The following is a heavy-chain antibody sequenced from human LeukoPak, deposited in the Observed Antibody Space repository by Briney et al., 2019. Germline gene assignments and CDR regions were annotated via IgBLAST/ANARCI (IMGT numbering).Heavy chain of an antibody. CDR3: ATLSSSWYGYYFDY. CDR1: GYTLAELS. D-gene: IGHD6-13*01. V-gene: IGHV1-24*01. Sequence: ASVTVSCKVSGYTLAELSMHWVRQAPGKGLEWMGGFDPEDGETIYAQKFQGRVTMTEDTSTDTAYMELSSLRSEDTAVYYCATLSSSWYGYYFDYWGQGTLVTVSS. CDR2: FDPEDGET. J-gene: IGHJ4*02.